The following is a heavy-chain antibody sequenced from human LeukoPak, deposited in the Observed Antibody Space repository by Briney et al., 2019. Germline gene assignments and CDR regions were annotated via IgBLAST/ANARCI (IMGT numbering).Heavy chain of an antibody. CDR3: ATQHVRGSGRYYYGMDV. CDR1: GFTFSSYA. CDR2: ISGSGGST. J-gene: IGHJ6*02. V-gene: IGHV3-23*01. Sequence: GGSLRLSCAASGFTFSSYAMSWVRQAPGKGLEWVSAISGSGGSTYYADSVKGRFTISRDNSKNTLYLQMNSLRAEDTAVYYCATQHVRGSGRYYYGMDVWGQGTTVTVSS. D-gene: IGHD3-10*01.